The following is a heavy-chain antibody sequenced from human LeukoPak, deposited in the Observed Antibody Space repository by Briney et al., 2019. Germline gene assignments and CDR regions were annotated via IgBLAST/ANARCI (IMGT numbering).Heavy chain of an antibody. Sequence: GGSLRLSCAASGFTFRSYKMNWVRQAPGKGLEWVSSISTSSSYMYYADSVKGRFTISRDNAKNSLYLQMNSLRPEDTAVYYCARTDGDCDYWGQGTLVTVSS. CDR2: ISTSSSYM. CDR3: ARTDGDCDY. CDR1: GFTFRSYK. V-gene: IGHV3-21*01. J-gene: IGHJ4*02. D-gene: IGHD2-21*02.